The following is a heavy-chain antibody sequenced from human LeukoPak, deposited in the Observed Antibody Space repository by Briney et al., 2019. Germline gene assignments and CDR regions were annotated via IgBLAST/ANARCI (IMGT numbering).Heavy chain of an antibody. CDR2: ISGSGGST. V-gene: IGHV3-23*01. CDR3: AKDSRPWFGNEYYFDY. Sequence: HPGGSLRLSCAASGFTFSSYAMSWVRQAPGKGLEWVSAISGSGGSTYYADSVKGRFTISRDNSKNTLYLQMNSLRAEDTAVYYCAKDSRPWFGNEYYFDYWGQGTLVTVSS. D-gene: IGHD3-10*01. J-gene: IGHJ4*02. CDR1: GFTFSSYA.